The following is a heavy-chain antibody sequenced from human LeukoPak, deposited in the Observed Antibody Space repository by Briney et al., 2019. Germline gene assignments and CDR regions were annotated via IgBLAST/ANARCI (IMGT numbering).Heavy chain of an antibody. Sequence: IPSETLSLTCAVYGGSICSYYWSWIRQPPGKGLEWIGYIYYSGSTNYNPSLKSRVTISVDTSKNQFSLKLSSVTAADTAVYYCARDRGGQNWGIDYWGQGTLVTVSS. V-gene: IGHV4-59*01. CDR3: ARDRGGQNWGIDY. CDR1: GGSICSYY. J-gene: IGHJ4*02. CDR2: IYYSGST. D-gene: IGHD3-10*01.